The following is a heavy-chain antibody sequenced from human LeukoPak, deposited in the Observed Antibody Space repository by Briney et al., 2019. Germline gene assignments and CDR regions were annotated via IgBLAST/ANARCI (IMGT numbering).Heavy chain of an antibody. CDR3: ARDLNREDFDY. J-gene: IGHJ4*02. CDR1: RFTFSSYD. D-gene: IGHD1-14*01. Sequence: GESLRLSCAASRFTFSSYDMHWVRQAPGKGLEWVAIIWLDGNAEYYGDSVKGRFTVSRDNSKNTLYLQMDSLRVEDTAVYYCARDLNREDFDYWGQGTLVAVSS. CDR2: IWLDGNAE. V-gene: IGHV3-33*08.